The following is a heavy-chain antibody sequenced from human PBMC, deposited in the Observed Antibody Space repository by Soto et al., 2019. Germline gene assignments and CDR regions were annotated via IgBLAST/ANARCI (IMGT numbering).Heavy chain of an antibody. V-gene: IGHV3-30*18. J-gene: IGHJ6*02. CDR3: AKDQLRGVRGVITYYYGMDV. Sequence: QVQLVESGGGVVQPGRSLRLSCAASGFTFSSYGMHWVRQAPGKGLEWVAVISYDGSNKYYADSVKGRFTISRDNSKNTLYLQKNSLGAGDTAVYYCAKDQLRGVRGVITYYYGMDVWGQGTTVTVSS. D-gene: IGHD3-10*01. CDR2: ISYDGSNK. CDR1: GFTFSSYG.